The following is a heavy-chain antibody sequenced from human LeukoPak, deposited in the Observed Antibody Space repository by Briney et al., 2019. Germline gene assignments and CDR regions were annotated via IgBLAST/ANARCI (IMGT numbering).Heavy chain of an antibody. D-gene: IGHD3-3*01. CDR2: IYTTGST. Sequence: SETLSLTCTVSGGSISSYYWSWIRQPAGKGLEWIGHIYTTGSTNYNPSLKSRVTMSVDTSNNQFSLKLSSVTAADTAVYYCARGDYDFWSGYVYYYYMDVWGKGTTVTVS. J-gene: IGHJ6*03. CDR1: GGSISSYY. V-gene: IGHV4-4*07. CDR3: ARGDYDFWSGYVYYYYMDV.